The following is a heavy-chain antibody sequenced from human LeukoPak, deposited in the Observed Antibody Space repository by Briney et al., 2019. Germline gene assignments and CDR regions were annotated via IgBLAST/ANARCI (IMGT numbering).Heavy chain of an antibody. CDR3: AIYSSSWYNNFDY. D-gene: IGHD6-13*01. J-gene: IGHJ4*02. V-gene: IGHV3-7*01. Sequence: GSLRLSCAASRFTFSSYWMSWVRQAPGKGLEWVANIKQDGSEQYYVASVKGRFTISRDNAKNSLYLQMNSLRAEDTAVYYCAIYSSSWYNNFDYWGQGTLVTVSS. CDR1: RFTFSSYW. CDR2: IKQDGSEQ.